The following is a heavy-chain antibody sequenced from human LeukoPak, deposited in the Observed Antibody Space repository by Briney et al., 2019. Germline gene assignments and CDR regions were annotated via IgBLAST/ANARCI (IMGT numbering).Heavy chain of an antibody. CDR1: GFTFSGYP. D-gene: IGHD3-22*01. CDR3: AKDDDAYYYDSSGYFSFLDY. V-gene: IGHV3-30*04. CDR2: ISYDGSNK. Sequence: GGSLRLSCAASGFTFSGYPIHWVRQAPGKGLEWVAVISYDGSNKYYADSVKGRFTISRDNSKNTLYLQMNSLRAEDTAVYYCAKDDDAYYYDSSGYFSFLDYWGRGTLVTVSS. J-gene: IGHJ4*02.